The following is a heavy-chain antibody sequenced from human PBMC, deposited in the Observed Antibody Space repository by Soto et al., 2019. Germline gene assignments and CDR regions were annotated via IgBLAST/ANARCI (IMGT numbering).Heavy chain of an antibody. V-gene: IGHV3-48*01. Sequence: QPGGSLRLSCAAAGFTFSTYSMIWVRQAPGRGLEWISCISRSFSPTHYADSVKGRFTISRDNAKNSVYLQMDSLRAEDTAVYYCAKVGHKTTWYQIDIWGQGTLVTVSS. D-gene: IGHD6-13*01. CDR2: ISRSFSPT. J-gene: IGHJ4*02. CDR1: GFTFSTYS. CDR3: AKVGHKTTWYQIDI.